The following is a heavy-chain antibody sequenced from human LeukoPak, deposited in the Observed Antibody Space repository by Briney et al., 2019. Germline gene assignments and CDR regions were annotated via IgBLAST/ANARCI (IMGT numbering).Heavy chain of an antibody. Sequence: ASVKVSCKASGYTFTGYWMHWVRQAPGQGLEWMGWINPNSGDTNYGQKFQGRVAMTRDTSISTAYMELSRLRSDDTAVYCCARVRGVIITNYYYGMDVWGQGTTVTVSS. J-gene: IGHJ6*02. CDR2: INPNSGDT. CDR3: ARVRGVIITNYYYGMDV. CDR1: GYTFTGYW. V-gene: IGHV1-2*02. D-gene: IGHD3-10*01.